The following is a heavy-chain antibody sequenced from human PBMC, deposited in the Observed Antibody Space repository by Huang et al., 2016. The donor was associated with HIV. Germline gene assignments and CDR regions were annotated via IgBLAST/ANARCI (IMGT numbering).Heavy chain of an antibody. Sequence: QVHLVQSGAEVKKPGASVKVSCKASGYTFTNYDINWVRQAPGRGLEWMGGMNPNTGNTGFAQGFQGRVTMTRKTSITTAYMELTSLTSEDTAVYYCARSAYGDLDYWGLGTLVSVSS. CDR3: ARSAYGDLDY. CDR1: GYTFTNYD. V-gene: IGHV1-8*02. CDR2: MNPNTGNT. J-gene: IGHJ4*02. D-gene: IGHD4-17*01.